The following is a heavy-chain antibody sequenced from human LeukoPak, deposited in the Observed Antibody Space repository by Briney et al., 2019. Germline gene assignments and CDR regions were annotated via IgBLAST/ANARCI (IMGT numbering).Heavy chain of an antibody. CDR1: GGSFSSGASD. D-gene: IGHD3-22*01. CDR2: INHSGST. Sequence: SQTLSLTCTVSGGSFSSGASDRGWIRQHPKRGLEWVGYINHSGSTYYNPSLGSRVTMSVDTSKNQFSLTLSSVTAADSAVYYCARAARQGFTMIVVPFFYFDLWGRGTLVTVSS. J-gene: IGHJ2*01. V-gene: IGHV4-31*03. CDR3: ARAARQGFTMIVVPFFYFDL.